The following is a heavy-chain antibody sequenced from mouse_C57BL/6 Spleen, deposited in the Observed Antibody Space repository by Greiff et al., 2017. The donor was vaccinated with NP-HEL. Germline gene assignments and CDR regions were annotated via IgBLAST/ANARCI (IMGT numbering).Heavy chain of an antibody. V-gene: IGHV1-82*01. Sequence: VQLQQSGPELVKPGASVKISCKASGYAFSSSWMNWVKQRPGKGLEWIGRIYPGDGDTNYNGKFKGKATLTADKSSSTAYMQLSSLTSEDSAVYFCARSGSSPGMDYWGQGTSVTVSS. CDR3: ARSGSSPGMDY. CDR1: GYAFSSSW. CDR2: IYPGDGDT. J-gene: IGHJ4*01. D-gene: IGHD1-1*01.